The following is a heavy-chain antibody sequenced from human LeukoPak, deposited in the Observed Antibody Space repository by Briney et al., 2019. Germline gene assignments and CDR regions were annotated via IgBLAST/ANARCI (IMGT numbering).Heavy chain of an antibody. CDR3: ARGRDGYNSPGDFDY. J-gene: IGHJ4*02. Sequence: RSSETLSLTCAVCGGSFSGYYWSWIRQPPGKGLEWIGEINHSGSTNYNPSLKSRVTISVDTSKNQFSLKLSSVTAADTAVYYCARGRDGYNSPGDFDYWGQGTLVTVSS. V-gene: IGHV4-34*01. CDR1: GGSFSGYY. D-gene: IGHD5-24*01. CDR2: INHSGST.